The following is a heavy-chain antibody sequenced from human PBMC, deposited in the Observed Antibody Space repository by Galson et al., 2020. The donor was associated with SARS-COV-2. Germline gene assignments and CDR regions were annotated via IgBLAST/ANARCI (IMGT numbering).Heavy chain of an antibody. CDR3: ARKKFRSGIAAEGGNYYYYGMDV. Sequence: ETSETLSLTCTVSGGSISSYYWSWIRQPPGKGLEWIGYIYYSGSTNYNPSLKSRVTISVDTSKNQFSLKLSSVTAADTAVYYCARKKFRSGIAAEGGNYYYYGMDVWGQGTTVTVSS. CDR2: IYYSGST. CDR1: GGSISSYY. V-gene: IGHV4-59*08. D-gene: IGHD6-13*01. J-gene: IGHJ6*02.